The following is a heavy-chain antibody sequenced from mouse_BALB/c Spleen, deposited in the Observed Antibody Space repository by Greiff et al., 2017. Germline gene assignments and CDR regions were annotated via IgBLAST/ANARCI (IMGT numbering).Heavy chain of an antibody. CDR2: INPSTGYT. V-gene: IGHV1-7*01. CDR3: ARDGNYDYFDY. J-gene: IGHJ2*01. D-gene: IGHD2-1*01. Sequence: VQLQQSGAELAKPGASVKMSCKASGYTFTSYWMHWVKQRPGQGLEWFGYINPSTGYTEYNQKFKDKATLTADKSSSTAYMQLSSLTSEDSAVYYCARDGNYDYFDYWGQGTTLTVSS. CDR1: GYTFTSYW.